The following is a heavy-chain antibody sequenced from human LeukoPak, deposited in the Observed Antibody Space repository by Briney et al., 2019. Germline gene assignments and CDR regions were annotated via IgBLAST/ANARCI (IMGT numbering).Heavy chain of an antibody. V-gene: IGHV3-48*01. D-gene: IGHD3-10*01. CDR2: ISSSSSTI. Sequence: GGSLRLSCAASGFTFSSYSMNWVRQAPGKGLEWVSYISSSSSTIYYADSVKGRFTISRDNAKNSLYLQMNSLRAEDTAVFYCARDLGMVRGVIPDNWFDPWGQGTLVTVSS. CDR1: GFTFSSYS. CDR3: ARDLGMVRGVIPDNWFDP. J-gene: IGHJ5*02.